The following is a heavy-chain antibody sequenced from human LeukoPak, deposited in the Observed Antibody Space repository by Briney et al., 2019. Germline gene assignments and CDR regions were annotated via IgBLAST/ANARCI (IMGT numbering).Heavy chain of an antibody. CDR1: GGSMSTYY. D-gene: IGHD6-13*01. CDR2: IYDSLST. Sequence: SETLSLTCTVSGGSMSTYYWSWIRQPPGKGLEWIGYIYDSLSTDYNPSLKSRVTISVDMSKNQFSLKLTSVTAADTAVYYCARLRSAAGSGPSDYWGQGTLVTVSS. J-gene: IGHJ4*02. CDR3: ARLRSAAGSGPSDY. V-gene: IGHV4-59*01.